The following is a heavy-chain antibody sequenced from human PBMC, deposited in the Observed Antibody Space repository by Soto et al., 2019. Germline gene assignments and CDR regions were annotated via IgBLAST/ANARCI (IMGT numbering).Heavy chain of an antibody. CDR1: GGSFSGYY. CDR3: ERGGAPAANLRGYYYYYMDD. D-gene: IGHD2-2*01. Sequence: SETLSLTCAVYGGSFSGYYWSWIRQPPGKGLEWIGEINHSGSTNYNPSLKSRVTIAVDTSKNQFSLKLSSVTAADTAVYYCERGGAPAANLRGYYYYYMDDWGKGTTVTVSS. CDR2: INHSGST. J-gene: IGHJ6*03. V-gene: IGHV4-34*01.